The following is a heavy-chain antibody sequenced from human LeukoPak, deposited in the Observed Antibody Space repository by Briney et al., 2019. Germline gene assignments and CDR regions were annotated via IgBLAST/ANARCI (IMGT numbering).Heavy chain of an antibody. V-gene: IGHV3-23*01. J-gene: IGHJ4*02. Sequence: PGGSLRLSCAASGLTFSSYAMSWVRQAPGKGLEWVSAISGSGGSTYYADSVKGRFTISRDNSKNTLYLQMNSLRAEDTAVYYCAKAFAAQQWLTLDYWGQGTLVTVSS. CDR2: ISGSGGST. D-gene: IGHD6-19*01. CDR3: AKAFAAQQWLTLDY. CDR1: GLTFSSYA.